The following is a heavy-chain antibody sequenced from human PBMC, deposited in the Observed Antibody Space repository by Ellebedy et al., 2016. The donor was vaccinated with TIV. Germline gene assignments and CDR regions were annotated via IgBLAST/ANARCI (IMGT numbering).Heavy chain of an antibody. CDR1: GDPIYSSNW. CDR2: IFHSGST. D-gene: IGHD2-21*02. CDR3: ARVIYGDSYRCVFDY. V-gene: IGHV4-4*02. J-gene: IGHJ4*02. Sequence: MPSETLSLTCTVSGDPIYSSNWWSWVRQSPGKGLEWIGEIFHSGSTKYNPSLKSRVTILVDKSKNHFSLKLSSVTAADTAMYYCARVIYGDSYRCVFDYWGQGTLVTVSS.